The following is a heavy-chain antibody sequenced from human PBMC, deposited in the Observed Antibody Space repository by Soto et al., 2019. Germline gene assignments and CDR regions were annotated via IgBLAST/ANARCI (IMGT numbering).Heavy chain of an antibody. D-gene: IGHD6-19*01. V-gene: IGHV4-34*02. CDR2: ISHSGSR. Sequence: QVQLQQWGAGLLKASETLSLTCVVSGGSFSGYFWTWIRQSPGRGLEWIGEISHSGSRNYNPALQSRVIISVDSSKNHDSLKLSSVTAADSATYFCARGLAYDRPITVAEPFDSWGQGTLVTVSS. J-gene: IGHJ4*02. CDR1: GGSFSGYF. CDR3: ARGLAYDRPITVAEPFDS.